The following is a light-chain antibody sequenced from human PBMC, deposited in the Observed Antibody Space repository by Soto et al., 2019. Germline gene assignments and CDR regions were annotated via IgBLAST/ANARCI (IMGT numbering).Light chain of an antibody. V-gene: IGKV1-39*01. Sequence: DIQMTQSPSSLSAFVGDRVTLTCRASQSISSYVSWYQQKPGKAPMLLIYAASNLYSGVPSRFSGSGSGTDFTLTISSLQPEVFATYYCQQSYSTPRTFRQGTKVEV. J-gene: IGKJ1*01. CDR2: AAS. CDR1: QSISSY. CDR3: QQSYSTPRT.